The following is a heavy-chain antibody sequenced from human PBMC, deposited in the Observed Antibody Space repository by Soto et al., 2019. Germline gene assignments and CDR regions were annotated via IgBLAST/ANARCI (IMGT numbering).Heavy chain of an antibody. J-gene: IGHJ6*02. CDR2: ISSSSSYI. D-gene: IGHD2-2*01. V-gene: IGHV3-21*01. CDR3: ASDLIVVVPAAMGAYYYYGMDV. Sequence: GESLKISCAASGCTFSSYSMNWVRQAPGKGLEWVSSISSSSSYIYYADSVKGRFTIYRDNAKNSLYLQMNSLRAEDTAVYYCASDLIVVVPAAMGAYYYYGMDVWGQGTTVTVSS. CDR1: GCTFSSYS.